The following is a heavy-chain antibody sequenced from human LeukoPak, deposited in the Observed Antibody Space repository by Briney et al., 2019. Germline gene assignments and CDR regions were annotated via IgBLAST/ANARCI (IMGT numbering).Heavy chain of an antibody. V-gene: IGHV4-34*01. J-gene: IGHJ4*02. CDR2: INHSGST. CDR3: ARDVAVALFDY. CDR1: GGSFSGYY. D-gene: IGHD6-19*01. Sequence: SETLSLTCAVYGGSFSGYYWSWIRQPPGKGLEWIGEINHSGSTNYNPSLKSRVTISVDTSKNQFSLQLNSVTPEDTAVYYCARDVAVALFDYWGQGTLVTVSS.